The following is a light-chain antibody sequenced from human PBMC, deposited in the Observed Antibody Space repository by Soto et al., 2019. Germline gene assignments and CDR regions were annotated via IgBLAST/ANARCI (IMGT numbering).Light chain of an antibody. CDR1: QSINN. V-gene: IGKV3-15*01. CDR3: QQYSNWPRT. Sequence: EIVMTQSPATLSVSPGERATLSCRAGQSINNLAWYQQKPGQAPRLLIYGASTRATGIPARFTGSGSGTEFTLTISRLQSEDFAVYYCQQYSNWPRTFGQGTKVEIK. J-gene: IGKJ1*01. CDR2: GAS.